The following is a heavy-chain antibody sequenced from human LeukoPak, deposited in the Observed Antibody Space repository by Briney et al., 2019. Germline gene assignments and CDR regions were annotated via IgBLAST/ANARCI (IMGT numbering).Heavy chain of an antibody. CDR2: ISVYNGNT. J-gene: IGHJ5*02. Sequence: ASVKVSCKPSGYTFTSYGLSWVRQAPGQGLEWMGWISVYNGNTKYAQNLQGRLTMTTDTSTSTAYMELRSLRSDDTAVYYCARDLGGDSGWFDPLGQGTLVTVSS. D-gene: IGHD4-17*01. CDR1: GYTFTSYG. V-gene: IGHV1-18*01. CDR3: ARDLGGDSGWFDP.